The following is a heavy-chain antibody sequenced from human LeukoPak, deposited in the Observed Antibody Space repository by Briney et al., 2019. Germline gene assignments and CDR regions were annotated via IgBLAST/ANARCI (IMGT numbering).Heavy chain of an antibody. V-gene: IGHV4-59*01. CDR3: ARGRVSSSTWYSTYYYYFYMDV. D-gene: IGHD1-1*01. J-gene: IGHJ6*03. CDR2: IYYIGRT. Sequence: SGTLSLTCTVSGGSISSYYWNWIRQPPGKGLEWIGYIYYIGRTNYNPSLKSRVTMSVDTSKNQFSLNLTSVSAADTAVYFCARGRVSSSTWYSTYYYYFYMDVWGKGTAVTVSS. CDR1: GGSISSYY.